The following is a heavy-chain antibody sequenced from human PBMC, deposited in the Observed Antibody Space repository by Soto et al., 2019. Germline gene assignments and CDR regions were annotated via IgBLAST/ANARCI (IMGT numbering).Heavy chain of an antibody. V-gene: IGHV3-48*01. CDR1: GFTFSSYS. Sequence: EVQLVESGGGLVQPGGSLRLSCAASGFTFSSYSMNWVRQAPRKGLEWVSYISSSSSTIYYADCVKGRFTISRDNAKNSLYLQMNSLRAEDTAVYYCARHPERIAQIGWFDPWGQGTLVTVSS. J-gene: IGHJ5*02. CDR2: ISSSSSTI. D-gene: IGHD6-13*01. CDR3: ARHPERIAQIGWFDP.